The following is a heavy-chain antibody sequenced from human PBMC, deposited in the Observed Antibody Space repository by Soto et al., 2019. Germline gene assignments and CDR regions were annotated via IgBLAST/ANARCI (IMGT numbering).Heavy chain of an antibody. Sequence: EVQLVESGGGLVQPEGSLRLSCAASGFTFSDHYMDWVRQAPGKGLEWVGRIKNKANSYTTEYAAPVKGRFIISRDDSKNAAFLQMNRLKTDDTDVYYFTRVRLGSSRSSYYWGQGILVTVSS. CDR3: TRVRLGSSRSSYY. D-gene: IGHD6-19*01. J-gene: IGHJ4*02. V-gene: IGHV3-72*01. CDR1: GFTFSDHY. CDR2: IKNKANSYTT.